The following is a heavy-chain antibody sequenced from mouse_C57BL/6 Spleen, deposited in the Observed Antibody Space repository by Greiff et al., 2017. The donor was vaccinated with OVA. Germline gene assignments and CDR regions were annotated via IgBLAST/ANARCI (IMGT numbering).Heavy chain of an antibody. V-gene: IGHV5-6*01. CDR1: GFTFSSYG. Sequence: EVKLMESGGDLVKPGGSLKLSCAASGFTFSSYGMSWVRQTPDKRLEWVATISSGGSYTYYPDSVKGRFTISRDNAKNTLYLQMSSLKSEDTAMYYCARQYSNSWFAYWGQGTLVTVSA. J-gene: IGHJ3*01. CDR2: ISSGGSYT. CDR3: ARQYSNSWFAY. D-gene: IGHD2-5*01.